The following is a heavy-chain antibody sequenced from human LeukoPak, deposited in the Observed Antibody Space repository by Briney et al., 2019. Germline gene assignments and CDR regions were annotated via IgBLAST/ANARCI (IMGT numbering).Heavy chain of an antibody. CDR2: IYYSGST. J-gene: IGHJ6*02. Sequence: SETLSLTCTVPGGSISSSSYYWGWIRQPPGKGLEWIGSIYYSGSTYYNPSLKSRVTISVDTSKNQFSLKLSSVTAADTAVYYCARHVSYSPGDSMDVWGQGTTVTVSS. V-gene: IGHV4-39*01. CDR3: ARHVSYSPGDSMDV. D-gene: IGHD6-13*01. CDR1: GGSISSSSYY.